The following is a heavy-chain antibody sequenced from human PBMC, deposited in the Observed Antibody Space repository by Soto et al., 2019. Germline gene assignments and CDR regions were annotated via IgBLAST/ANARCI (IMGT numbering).Heavy chain of an antibody. V-gene: IGHV1-46*01. CDR1: GYTFTSYY. D-gene: IGHD2-2*01. CDR2: INPSGGST. J-gene: IGHJ4*02. Sequence: GASVKVSCKASGYTFTSYYIHWVRQAPGQGLEWMGIINPSGGSTTYAQKFQGRVTMTRDTSTSTVYKELSSLRSEDTAVYYCARIGACISTSCNLDYWGQGTLVTVSS. CDR3: ARIGACISTSCNLDY.